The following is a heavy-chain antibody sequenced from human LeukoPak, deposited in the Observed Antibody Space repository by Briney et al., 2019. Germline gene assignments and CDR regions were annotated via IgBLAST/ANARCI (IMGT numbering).Heavy chain of an antibody. D-gene: IGHD4-11*01. CDR1: GFTVSSNY. CDR2: IYSGGST. CDR3: ARTVTTYFEWRYFDY. V-gene: IGHV3-53*01. Sequence: TGGSLRLSCAASGFTVSSNYMSWVRQAPGKGLEWVSVIYSGGSTYYADSVKGRFTISRDNSKNTLYLQMNSLRAEDTAVYYCARTVTTYFEWRYFDYWGQGTLVTVSS. J-gene: IGHJ4*02.